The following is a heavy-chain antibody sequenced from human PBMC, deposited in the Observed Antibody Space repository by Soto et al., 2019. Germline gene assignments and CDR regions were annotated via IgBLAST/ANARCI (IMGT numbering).Heavy chain of an antibody. CDR1: GFTFSDYT. Sequence: GGSLRLSCLSSGFTFSDYTMTWVRPTPGRGLEWVSGIITGSGVTSYADSVTGRFTISRDNSKNMLYLQMNILRVEDTAIYYCAKDRQPDGIWTFDYWGRGTLVTVSS. CDR2: IITGSGVT. V-gene: IGHV3-23*01. CDR3: AKDRQPDGIWTFDY. D-gene: IGHD2-15*01. J-gene: IGHJ4*02.